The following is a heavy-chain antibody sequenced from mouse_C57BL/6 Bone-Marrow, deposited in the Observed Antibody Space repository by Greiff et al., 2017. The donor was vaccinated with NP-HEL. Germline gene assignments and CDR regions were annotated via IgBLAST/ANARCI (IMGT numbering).Heavy chain of an antibody. V-gene: IGHV3-6*01. J-gene: IGHJ1*03. CDR2: ISYDGSN. D-gene: IGHD2-4*01. CDR1: GYSITSGYY. CDR3: RHDYDRLYWYFDV. Sequence: EVQLVESGPGLVKPSQSLSLTCSVTGYSITSGYYWNWIRQFPGNKLEWMGYISYDGSNNYNPSLKNRISITRDTSKNQFFLKLNSVTTEDTATYYCRHDYDRLYWYFDVWGTGTTVTVSS.